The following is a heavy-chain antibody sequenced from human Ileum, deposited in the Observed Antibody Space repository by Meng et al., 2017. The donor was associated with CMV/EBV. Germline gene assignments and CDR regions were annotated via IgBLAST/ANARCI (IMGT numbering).Heavy chain of an antibody. CDR3: ARGGCSSNSCSTGAGQSDAFDI. V-gene: IGHV3-74*01. CDR2: INSDGSST. J-gene: IGHJ3*02. Sequence: GESLKISCAASGFTFSSYSMHWVRQAPGKGLVWVSRINSDGSSTSYADSVKGRFTISRDNSKNTLYLQMNSLRAEDTAVYYCARGGCSSNSCSTGAGQSDAFDIWGQGTMVTVSS. D-gene: IGHD2-2*01. CDR1: GFTFSSYS.